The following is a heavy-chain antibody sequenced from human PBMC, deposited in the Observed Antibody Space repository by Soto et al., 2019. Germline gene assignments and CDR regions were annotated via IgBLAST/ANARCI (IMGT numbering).Heavy chain of an antibody. J-gene: IGHJ5*01. V-gene: IGHV4-4*07. D-gene: IGHD6-19*01. CDR2: VYVTGTT. Sequence: QVQLQESGPGLVKSSETLSLTCTVSGASISDYYWSWIRQPAGQALEWIGRVYVTGTTYFNPSLKGRVIMSVDTSNNQVSLKLSSVTAADSAIYYCARDGEYTSGWYSFDSWGPGTLVTVSS. CDR3: ARDGEYTSGWYSFDS. CDR1: GASISDYY.